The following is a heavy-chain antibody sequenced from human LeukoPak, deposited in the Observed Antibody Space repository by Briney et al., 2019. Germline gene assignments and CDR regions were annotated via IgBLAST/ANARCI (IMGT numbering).Heavy chain of an antibody. CDR3: ARGGEYYFDY. Sequence: GGSLRLSCAASGFTFRSCAMSWVRQAPGKGLEWVSSISESGGTTYYADSVKGRFTISRDNSKNTLDLQMNSLRAEDTAVYYCARGGEYYFDYWGQGTLVTVSS. CDR1: GFTFRSCA. D-gene: IGHD3-10*01. CDR2: ISESGGTT. V-gene: IGHV3-23*01. J-gene: IGHJ4*02.